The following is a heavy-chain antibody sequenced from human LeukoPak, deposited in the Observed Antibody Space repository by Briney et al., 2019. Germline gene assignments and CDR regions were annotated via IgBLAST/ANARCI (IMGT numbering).Heavy chain of an antibody. J-gene: IGHJ4*02. CDR3: ARAYARSLHGIDY. V-gene: IGHV4-34*01. CDR2: INHSGST. Sequence: PSETLSLTCAVYGGSLSGYYWSWIRQPPGKGLEWIGEINHSGSTNYNPSLKSRVTISVDTSKNQFSLKLSSVTAADTAVYYCARAYARSLHGIDYWGQGTLVTVSS. CDR1: GGSLSGYY. D-gene: IGHD1-14*01.